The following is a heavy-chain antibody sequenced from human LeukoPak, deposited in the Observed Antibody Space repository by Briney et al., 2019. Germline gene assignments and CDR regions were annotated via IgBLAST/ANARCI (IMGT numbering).Heavy chain of an antibody. Sequence: GGSLRLSCAASGFTFYTYAMTWVRQAPGKGLEWVSALDAGGGNTYYADSVKGRFTISRDNSKNTVYLQMNSLSAEDTAVYCCAKDEGYDPIYYLESWGQGTLVTVSS. V-gene: IGHV3-23*01. CDR3: AKDEGYDPIYYLES. CDR2: LDAGGGNT. CDR1: GFTFYTYA. J-gene: IGHJ4*02. D-gene: IGHD5-12*01.